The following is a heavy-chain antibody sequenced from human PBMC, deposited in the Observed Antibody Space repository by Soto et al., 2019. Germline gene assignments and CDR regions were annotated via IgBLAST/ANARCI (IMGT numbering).Heavy chain of an antibody. CDR2: IYYDGSNR. J-gene: IGHJ4*01. Sequence: GGSLRLSCAASGFTFGTYAMHWVRQAPGKGLEWVAVIYYDGSNRYYGDAVKGRYIISRDNSKSTLYLQMSSLRVEDTAVYYCARAFCTNGVYYYFFDYWGQGTLVTVSS. V-gene: IGHV3-33*01. CDR3: ARAFCTNGVYYYFFDY. CDR1: GFTFGTYA. D-gene: IGHD2-8*01.